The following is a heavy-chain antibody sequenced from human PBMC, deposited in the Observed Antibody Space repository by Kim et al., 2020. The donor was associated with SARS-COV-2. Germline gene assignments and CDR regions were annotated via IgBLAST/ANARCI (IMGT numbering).Heavy chain of an antibody. J-gene: IGHJ6*02. CDR1: GGSISSYY. D-gene: IGHD3-22*01. V-gene: IGHV4-4*07. CDR3: ARAFSYYYDSSGYYYYYYGFDH. Sequence: SETLSLTCTVSGGSISSYYWSWIRQPAGKGLEWIGRIYTSGSTNYNPSLKSRVTMSVDTSKNQFSLKLSSVTAADTAVYYCARAFSYYYDSSGYYYYYYGFDHWGQGTMVPVSS. CDR2: IYTSGST.